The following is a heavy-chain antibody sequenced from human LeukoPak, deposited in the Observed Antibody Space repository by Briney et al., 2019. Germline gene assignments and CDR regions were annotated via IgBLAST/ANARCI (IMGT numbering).Heavy chain of an antibody. V-gene: IGHV4-31*03. D-gene: IGHD6-13*01. J-gene: IGHJ4*02. CDR1: GGSISSGGYY. Sequence: SETLSLTCTVSGGSISSGGYYWSWIRQHPGTGLEWIGYIYYSGSTYYNPSLKSRVTISVDTSKNQFSLKLSSVTAADTAVYYCARAAAVYFDYWGQGTLVTVSS. CDR2: IYYSGST. CDR3: ARAAAVYFDY.